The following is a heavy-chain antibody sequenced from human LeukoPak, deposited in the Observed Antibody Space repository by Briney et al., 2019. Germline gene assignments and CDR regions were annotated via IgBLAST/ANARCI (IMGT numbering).Heavy chain of an antibody. D-gene: IGHD2-2*01. V-gene: IGHV3-33*01. Sequence: GGSLRLSCAASGFTFSSYGMHWVRQAPGKGLEGVAVIWYDGSNKYYADSVKGRFTISRDNSKNTLYLQMNSLRAEDTAVYYCARDLRCSSTSCYSVYYYYGMDVWGQGTTVTVSS. CDR2: IWYDGSNK. J-gene: IGHJ6*02. CDR3: ARDLRCSSTSCYSVYYYYGMDV. CDR1: GFTFSSYG.